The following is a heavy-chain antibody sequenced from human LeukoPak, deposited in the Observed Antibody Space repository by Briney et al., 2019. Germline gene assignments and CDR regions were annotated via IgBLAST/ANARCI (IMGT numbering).Heavy chain of an antibody. CDR3: ALDILTGYYTGRDY. Sequence: ASVKVSCKASGYTFTSYYMHWVRQAPGQGLEWMGIINPSGGSTSYAQKFQGRVTMTRDTSTSTVYMELSRLRSDDTAVYYCALDILTGYYTGRDYWGQGTLVTVSS. J-gene: IGHJ4*02. D-gene: IGHD3-9*01. CDR2: INPSGGST. CDR1: GYTFTSYY. V-gene: IGHV1-46*01.